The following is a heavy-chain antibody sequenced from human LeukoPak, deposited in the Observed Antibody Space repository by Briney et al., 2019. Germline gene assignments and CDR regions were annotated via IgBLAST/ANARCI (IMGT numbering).Heavy chain of an antibody. D-gene: IGHD3-22*01. CDR3: ARLVYDSRGYYFDY. Sequence: KPSETLSLTCTVSGDSISTYYWSWIRQPPGKGLEWIGYIRYSGSANYNPSLRNRVTISIDTSKNQLSLKLSSVTAADTAVYHCARLVYDSRGYYFDYWGQGTLVTVSS. J-gene: IGHJ4*02. CDR1: GDSISTYY. CDR2: IRYSGSA. V-gene: IGHV4-59*08.